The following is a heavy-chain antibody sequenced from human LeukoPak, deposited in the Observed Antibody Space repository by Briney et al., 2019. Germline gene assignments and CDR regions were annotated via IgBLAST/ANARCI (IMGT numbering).Heavy chain of an antibody. CDR2: INPNSGGT. Sequence: ASVKVSCTASGYTFTGYYMHWVRQAPGQGLEWMGWINPNSGGTNYAQKFQGRVTMTRDTSISTAYMELSRLRSDDTAVYYCARVYSGWYLMDAFDIWGQGTMVTVSS. V-gene: IGHV1-2*02. D-gene: IGHD6-19*01. CDR3: ARVYSGWYLMDAFDI. CDR1: GYTFTGYY. J-gene: IGHJ3*02.